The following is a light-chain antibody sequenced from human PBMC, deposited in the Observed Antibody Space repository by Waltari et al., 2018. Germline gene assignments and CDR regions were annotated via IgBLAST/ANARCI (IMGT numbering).Light chain of an antibody. CDR1: QSVFYRSDNKNY. CDR2: WAS. CDR3: QQYYRSRT. V-gene: IGKV4-1*01. J-gene: IGKJ1*01. Sequence: DIVMTQSPDSLAVSLGERATLDCKSSQSVFYRSDNKNYLAWYQTKPAPHPPSAFYWASTRESGVPDRFSASGSGTDFTLTINNLQAEDVAVYYCQQYYRSRTFGQGTKVEIK.